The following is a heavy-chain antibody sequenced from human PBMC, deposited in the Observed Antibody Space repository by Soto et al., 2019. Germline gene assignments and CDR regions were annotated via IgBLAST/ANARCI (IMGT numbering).Heavy chain of an antibody. D-gene: IGHD7-27*01. V-gene: IGHV4-31*03. CDR3: ASDNVGTRSGGGMDV. Sequence: SETLSLTCTVSGGSISSGVYYWNWIRHHPGNGLEWIGYIYYSGSTYYNPSLKSRLTISVDTSKNQFSLKLTSVTAADTALYYCASDNVGTRSGGGMDVWGQGTPVTV. CDR1: GGSISSGVYY. CDR2: IYYSGST. J-gene: IGHJ6*02.